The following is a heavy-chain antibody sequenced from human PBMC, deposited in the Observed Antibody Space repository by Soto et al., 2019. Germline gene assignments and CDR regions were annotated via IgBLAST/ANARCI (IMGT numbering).Heavy chain of an antibody. V-gene: IGHV3-11*06. CDR3: VRLEATAVGYFDY. Sequence: QVQLVESGGGLVKPGGSLRLSCAASGFTFSDFYMNWIRQAPGKGLEWVSYISGSTTHTRFADSVKGRFTISRDNAKNSLYLQMNSLRVEDTAVYYCVRLEATAVGYFDYWGQGTLVTVSS. CDR1: GFTFSDFY. D-gene: IGHD5-12*01. J-gene: IGHJ4*02. CDR2: ISGSTTHT.